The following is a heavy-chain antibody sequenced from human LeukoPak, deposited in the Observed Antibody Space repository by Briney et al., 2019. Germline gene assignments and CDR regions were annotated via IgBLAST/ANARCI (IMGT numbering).Heavy chain of an antibody. CDR2: ISGSGGST. J-gene: IGHJ4*02. CDR1: GFTFSSYA. CDR3: AKARVGWELIDY. V-gene: IGHV3-23*01. D-gene: IGHD1-26*01. Sequence: QSGGSLRLSCAASGFTFSSYAMSWVRQAPGKGLEWVSAISGSGGSTYYADSVKGRFTISRDNSKNTLYLQMNSLRAEDTAVYYCAKARVGWELIDYWGQGTLVTVSS.